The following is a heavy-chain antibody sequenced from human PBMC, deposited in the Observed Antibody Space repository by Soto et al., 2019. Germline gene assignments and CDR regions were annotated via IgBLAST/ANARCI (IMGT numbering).Heavy chain of an antibody. D-gene: IGHD3-10*01. CDR1: GFTFSTSW. CDR2: IKEDGSEK. J-gene: IGHJ4*02. Sequence: PGGSLRPSCAASGFTFSTSWMSWVRQAPGKGLEWVANIKEDGSEKYYVDSVKGRFTISRDHAKNSLYLQMNSLGADDTAVYYCARADYYGDPGSYWGQGTLVTVSS. V-gene: IGHV3-7*01. CDR3: ARADYYGDPGSY.